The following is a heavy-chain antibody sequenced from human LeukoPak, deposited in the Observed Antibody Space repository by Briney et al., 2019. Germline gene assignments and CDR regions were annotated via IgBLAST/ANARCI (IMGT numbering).Heavy chain of an antibody. J-gene: IGHJ6*04. CDR2: ISSSGSTI. Sequence: GGSLRLSCAASGFTFSSYVMYWVRQAPGKGLEWVSYISSSGSTIYYADSVKGRFTISRDNAKNSLYLQMNSLRAEDTAVYYCAELGITMIGGVWGKGTTVTISS. V-gene: IGHV3-48*03. CDR1: GFTFSSYV. CDR3: AELGITMIGGV. D-gene: IGHD3-10*02.